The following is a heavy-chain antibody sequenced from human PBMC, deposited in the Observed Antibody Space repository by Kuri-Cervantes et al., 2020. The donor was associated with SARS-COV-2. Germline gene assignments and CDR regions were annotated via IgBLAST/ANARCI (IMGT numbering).Heavy chain of an antibody. CDR3: VRDGDHWNFDY. CDR2: ISYDGSNK. Sequence: GGSLRLSCAASGFTFSNYAMHWVRQAPGKGLEWVAVISYDGSNKYYADSVKGRFTISRDNSKNTLYLKMNSLRAEDTAVYYCVRDGDHWNFDYWGQGTLVTVSS. V-gene: IGHV3-30-3*01. J-gene: IGHJ4*02. D-gene: IGHD1-1*01. CDR1: GFTFSNYA.